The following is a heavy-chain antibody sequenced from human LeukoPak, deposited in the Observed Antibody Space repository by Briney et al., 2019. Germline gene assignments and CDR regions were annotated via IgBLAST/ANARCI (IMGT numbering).Heavy chain of an antibody. Sequence: SETLSLTCTVSGGSTSSYYWSWIRQPPGKGLEWIGYIYYSGSTNYNPSLKSRVTISVDTSKNQFSLKLSSVTAADTAVYYCARGPYGDRDYWGQGTLVTVSS. D-gene: IGHD4-17*01. CDR2: IYYSGST. CDR3: ARGPYGDRDY. CDR1: GGSTSSYY. J-gene: IGHJ4*02. V-gene: IGHV4-59*01.